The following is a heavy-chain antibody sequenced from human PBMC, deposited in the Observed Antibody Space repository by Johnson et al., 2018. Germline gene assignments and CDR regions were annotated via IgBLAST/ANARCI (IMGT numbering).Heavy chain of an antibody. CDR2: IPNSGST. CDR1: SGSITTYS. Sequence: QVQLQESGPGLVKPSETLSLTCTVSSGSITTYSWSWIRQPPGKGLEWIGYIPNSGSTNYKPSLRSRVTISGDMSKNQFSLKLSSVTAAYTAVYYCARETYDFLSGSYTSYGMEVWGQGTTVTVSS. D-gene: IGHD3-3*01. J-gene: IGHJ6*02. CDR3: ARETYDFLSGSYTSYGMEV. V-gene: IGHV4-59*01.